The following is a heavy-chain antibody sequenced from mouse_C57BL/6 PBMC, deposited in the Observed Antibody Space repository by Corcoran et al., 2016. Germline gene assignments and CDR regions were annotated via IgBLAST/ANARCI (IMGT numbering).Heavy chain of an antibody. V-gene: IGHV1-80*01. CDR2: IYPGDGDT. Sequence: VQLQQSGAEMGKPGASVKISCKASGYAFSSYWRNWGKQRPGKGLEGIGEIYPGDGDTNYNGKFKGKATLTADKSSITAYKELRSLPSEDSAVYYCARGGYWGQGTTLTVSS. CDR1: GYAFSSYW. CDR3: ARGGY. J-gene: IGHJ2*01.